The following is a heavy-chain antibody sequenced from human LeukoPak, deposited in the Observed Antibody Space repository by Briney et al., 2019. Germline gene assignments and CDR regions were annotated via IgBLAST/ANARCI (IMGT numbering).Heavy chain of an antibody. D-gene: IGHD2-8*01. Sequence: SETLSLTCDVYGGSFSGCYWSWIRQPPGKGLEWIGEINHSGSTNYNPSLKSRVTISVDTSKNQFSLKLSSVTAADTAVYYCARVAGYCTNGVCYHLDFDYWGQGTLVTVSS. CDR2: INHSGST. V-gene: IGHV4-34*01. CDR1: GGSFSGCY. CDR3: ARVAGYCTNGVCYHLDFDY. J-gene: IGHJ4*02.